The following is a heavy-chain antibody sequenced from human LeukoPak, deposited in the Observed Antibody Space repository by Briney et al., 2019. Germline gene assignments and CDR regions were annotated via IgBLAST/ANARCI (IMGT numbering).Heavy chain of an antibody. Sequence: SVKVPCKASGGTFSSYAISWVRQAPGQGLEWMGGIIPIFGTANYAQKFQGRVTITTDESTSTAYMELSSLRSEDTAVYYCARSTVTNLYYYYYMDVWGKGTTVTVSS. CDR2: IIPIFGTA. CDR1: GGTFSSYA. V-gene: IGHV1-69*05. CDR3: ARSTVTNLYYYYYMDV. D-gene: IGHD4-17*01. J-gene: IGHJ6*03.